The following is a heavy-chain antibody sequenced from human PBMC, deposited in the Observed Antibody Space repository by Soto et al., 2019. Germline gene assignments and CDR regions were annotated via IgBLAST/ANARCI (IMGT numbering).Heavy chain of an antibody. CDR1: GFTVSTYG. J-gene: IGHJ4*02. V-gene: IGHV3-30*03. Sequence: QVQLVESGGGVVQPGRSLRLSCAVSGFTVSTYGMHWVRQAPGKGLEWVAVISRDGGTKYYADSVKGRFTSSRDNSRNTLFXEMNSLRGDDMAVYYCTGEVASGYWGQGTLVTVSS. CDR2: ISRDGGTK. D-gene: IGHD2-8*02. CDR3: TGEVASGY.